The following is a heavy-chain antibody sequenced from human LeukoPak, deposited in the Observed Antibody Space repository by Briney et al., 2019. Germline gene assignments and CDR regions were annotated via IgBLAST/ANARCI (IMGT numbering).Heavy chain of an antibody. CDR3: ARDAAAGNPTYSSFATNYYYYMDV. D-gene: IGHD5-18*01. J-gene: IGHJ6*03. CDR1: GFTFSNYG. CDR2: IRYDGNNK. V-gene: IGHV3-30*02. Sequence: GGSLRLSCGASGFTFSNYGMLWVRQAPGKGLEGVAFIRYDGNNKLYADSVKGRFTISRDNSKNTLYLHINSLRAEDTSVYYSARDAAAGNPTYSSFATNYYYYMDVWGKGTTVTISS.